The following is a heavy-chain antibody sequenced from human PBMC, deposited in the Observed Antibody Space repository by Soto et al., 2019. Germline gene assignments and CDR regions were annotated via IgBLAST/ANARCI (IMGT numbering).Heavy chain of an antibody. CDR2: INPNSGGT. CDR3: ARSTHYYYYGMDV. Sequence: GASVKVSCKXSGYTFTGYYMHWVRQAPGQGLEWMGWINPNSGGTNYAQKFQGWVTMTRDTSISTAYMELSRLRSDDTAVYYCARSTHYYYYGMDVWGQGTTVTVSS. V-gene: IGHV1-2*04. D-gene: IGHD2-15*01. J-gene: IGHJ6*02. CDR1: GYTFTGYY.